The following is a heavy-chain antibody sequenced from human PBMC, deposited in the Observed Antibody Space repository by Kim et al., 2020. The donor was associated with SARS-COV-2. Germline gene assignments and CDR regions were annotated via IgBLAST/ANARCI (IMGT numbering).Heavy chain of an antibody. CDR2: ISPYNGIT. V-gene: IGHV1-18*01. J-gene: IGHJ3*02. CDR3: ATDPRQYYYGSGDGFEI. Sequence: ASVKVSCKSSGYTFTDFGISWVRQAPGQGLEWLGWISPYNGITNYAQKFQGRVTLTTETSTNIGYMELRSLRSDDTAVYYCATDPRQYYYGSGDGFEIWGQGTMVTVSS. D-gene: IGHD3-10*01. CDR1: GYTFTDFG.